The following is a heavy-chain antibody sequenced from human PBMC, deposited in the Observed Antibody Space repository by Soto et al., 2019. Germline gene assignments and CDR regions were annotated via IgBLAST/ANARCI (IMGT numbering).Heavy chain of an antibody. CDR3: ARPRDSGSYYYSFDS. J-gene: IGHJ4*02. D-gene: IGHD1-26*01. CDR2: IYPGDSRV. V-gene: IGHV5-51*01. CDR1: GYTFTHYW. Sequence: GESLKISCKGSGYTFTHYWLAWVRQVPGKGLEWVGFIYPGDSRVTYSPSFQGRVTISADNSITTSSLQFSSLKTSDTATYFCARPRDSGSYYYSFDSWGEGTPVTGSS.